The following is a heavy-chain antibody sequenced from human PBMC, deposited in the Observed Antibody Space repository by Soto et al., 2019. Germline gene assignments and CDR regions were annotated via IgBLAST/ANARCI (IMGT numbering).Heavy chain of an antibody. V-gene: IGHV3-30*18. CDR2: ISYDGSNK. CDR3: AKGPDPYYFDY. Sequence: GGSLRLSCAASGFTFSSYGMHWVRQAPGKGLEWVAVISYDGSNKYYADSVKGRFTISRDNSKNTLYLQMNSLRAEDTAVYYCAKGPDPYYFDYWGQGTLVTVSS. J-gene: IGHJ4*02. CDR1: GFTFSSYG.